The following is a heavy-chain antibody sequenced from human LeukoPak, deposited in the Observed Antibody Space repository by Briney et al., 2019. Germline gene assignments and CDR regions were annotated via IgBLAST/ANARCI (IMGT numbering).Heavy chain of an antibody. Sequence: SETLSLTCTVSGGSISSYYWSWIRQPPGKGLEWIGYIYYSGSTNYNPSLKSRVTISVDTSKNQFSLKLSSVTAADTAVYYCARGPKVPRAFDIWGQGTMVTVSS. CDR3: ARGPKVPRAFDI. CDR1: GGSISSYY. CDR2: IYYSGST. J-gene: IGHJ3*02. V-gene: IGHV4-59*12.